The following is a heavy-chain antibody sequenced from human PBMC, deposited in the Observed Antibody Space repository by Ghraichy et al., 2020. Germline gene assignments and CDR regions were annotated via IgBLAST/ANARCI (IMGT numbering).Heavy chain of an antibody. CDR3: ARDRPGYCSSTSCSSRAWFDP. CDR1: GGSFSGYY. V-gene: IGHV4-34*01. CDR2: INHSGST. Sequence: SETLSLTCAVYGGSFSGYYWSWIRQPPGKGLEWIGEINHSGSTNYNPSLKSRVTISVDTSKNQFSLKLSSVTAADTAVYYCARDRPGYCSSTSCSSRAWFDPWGQGTLVTVSS. J-gene: IGHJ5*02. D-gene: IGHD2-2*01.